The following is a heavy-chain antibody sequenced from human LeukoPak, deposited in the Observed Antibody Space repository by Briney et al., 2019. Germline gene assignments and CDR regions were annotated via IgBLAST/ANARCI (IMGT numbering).Heavy chain of an antibody. Sequence: GGSLRLSCAASGLTFSDYYMSWIRQAPGKGLEWISYISSSGSPIYYADSVKGRFTISGDNAKNSLYLQMNSLRAEDTAVYYCARGDSGSYYSGYWGQGTLVTVSS. J-gene: IGHJ4*02. CDR3: ARGDSGSYYSGY. V-gene: IGHV3-11*01. CDR1: GLTFSDYY. D-gene: IGHD1-26*01. CDR2: ISSSGSPI.